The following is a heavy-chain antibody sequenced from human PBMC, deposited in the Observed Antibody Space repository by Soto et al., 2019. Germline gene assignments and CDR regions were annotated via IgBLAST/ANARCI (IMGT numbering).Heavy chain of an antibody. J-gene: IGHJ4*02. CDR1: GGSLNSYKW. CDR3: ARDKITGLFDY. Sequence: SETLSLTCAVSGGSLNSYKWWSWVRQPPGMGLEWIGEINHSVSTNYNPSLKSRVTISVDTSKNQFSLKLTSVTAADTAVYYCARDKITGLFDYWGQGTLVTVSS. D-gene: IGHD2-8*02. CDR2: INHSVST. V-gene: IGHV4-4*02.